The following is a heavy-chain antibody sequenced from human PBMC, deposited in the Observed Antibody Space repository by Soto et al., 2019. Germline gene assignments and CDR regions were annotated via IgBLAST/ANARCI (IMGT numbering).Heavy chain of an antibody. Sequence: SETLSLTCAVSGGSISSGGYSWSWIRQPPGKGLEWIGYIYHSGSTYYNPSLKSRVTISVDRSKNQFSLKLSSVTAADTAVYYCDRGRLLWFGELLYEVGYSDYWGQGTLVTVSS. CDR2: IYHSGST. CDR3: DRGRLLWFGELLYEVGYSDY. D-gene: IGHD3-10*01. V-gene: IGHV4-30-2*01. J-gene: IGHJ4*02. CDR1: GGSISSGGYS.